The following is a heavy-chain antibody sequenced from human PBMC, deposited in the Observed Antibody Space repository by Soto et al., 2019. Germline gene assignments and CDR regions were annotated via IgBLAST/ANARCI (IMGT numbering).Heavy chain of an antibody. CDR2: IYHTGST. J-gene: IGHJ4*02. D-gene: IGHD2-15*01. CDR1: GGSISSSSYY. Sequence: SETLSLTCTVSGGSISSSSYYWGWIRQPPGKGLEWIGSIYHTGSTYYSPSLKSRVAISVDTSKNQFSLKLSSVTAADTAVYYCARPLAYCSGGSCYSVPPDYWGQGTLVTVSS. V-gene: IGHV4-39*01. CDR3: ARPLAYCSGGSCYSVPPDY.